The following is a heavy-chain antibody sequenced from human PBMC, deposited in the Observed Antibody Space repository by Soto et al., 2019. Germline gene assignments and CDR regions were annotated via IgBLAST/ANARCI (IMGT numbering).Heavy chain of an antibody. CDR2: INPSGGST. Sequence: ASVKVSCKASGYTFTNYYMHWVRQAPGQGLEWMGMINPSGGSTSYAQKFQGRVTMTRDTSTSTVYMELSSLRSEDTAVYYCARGSNGNYYYYYYSMVVWCKRTKVTV. CDR1: GYTFTNYY. CDR3: ARGSNGNYYYYYYSMVV. D-gene: IGHD4-17*01. J-gene: IGHJ6*03. V-gene: IGHV1-46*03.